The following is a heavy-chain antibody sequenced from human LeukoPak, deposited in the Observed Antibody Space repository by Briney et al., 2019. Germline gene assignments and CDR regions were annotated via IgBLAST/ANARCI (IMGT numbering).Heavy chain of an antibody. CDR2: IYYSGST. CDR3: ASSYYGSGVNWFDP. J-gene: IGHJ5*02. Sequence: PSETLSLTCAVSGYSISSGYYWGWIRQPPGKGLEWIGSIYYSGSTYYNPSLKSRVTISVDTSKNPISLKLSSVTAADTAVYYCASSYYGSGVNWFDPWGQGTLVTVSS. V-gene: IGHV4-38-2*01. CDR1: GYSISSGYY. D-gene: IGHD3-10*01.